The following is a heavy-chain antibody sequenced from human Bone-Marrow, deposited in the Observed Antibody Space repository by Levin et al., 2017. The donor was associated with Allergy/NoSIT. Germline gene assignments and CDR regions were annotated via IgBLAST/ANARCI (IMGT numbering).Heavy chain of an antibody. CDR3: ARPRIPWYFDL. J-gene: IGHJ2*01. D-gene: IGHD5-18*01. Sequence: GESLKISCAASGLSVSSHFMGWVRQAPGEGLQWVSILYSGDSGSTSYADSVKGRFTISRDDSKNTLYLQMNSLRAEDTAVYYCARPRIPWYFDLWGRGTLVTVSS. CDR1: GLSVSSHF. V-gene: IGHV3-53*01. CDR2: LYSGDSGST.